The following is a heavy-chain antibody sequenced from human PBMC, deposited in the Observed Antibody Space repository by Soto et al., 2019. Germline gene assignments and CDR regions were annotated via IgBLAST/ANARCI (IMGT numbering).Heavy chain of an antibody. CDR1: YD. CDR3: ARGQSNWFDP. V-gene: IGHV4-34*01. J-gene: IGHJ5*02. Sequence: YDWSWIRQPPGKGLEWIGEINHSGSTNYNPSLKSRVTISVDTSKNQFSLKLSSVTAADTAVYYCARGQSNWFDPWGQGTLVTVSS. CDR2: INHSGST.